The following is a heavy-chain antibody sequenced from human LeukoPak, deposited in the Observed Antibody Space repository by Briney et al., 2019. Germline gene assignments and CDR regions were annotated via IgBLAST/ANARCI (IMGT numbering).Heavy chain of an antibody. D-gene: IGHD3-9*01. CDR1: GFTFSSYA. J-gene: IGHJ3*02. Sequence: PGGSLRLSCAASGFTFSSYAMSWVRQAPGKGLEWVSAISGSGGSTYYADSVKGRFTISRDNSKNTLYLQMNSLRAEDTAIYYCAKDWSDLYYDILTGYQRGAFDIWGQGTMVTVSS. CDR3: AKDWSDLYYDILTGYQRGAFDI. V-gene: IGHV3-23*01. CDR2: ISGSGGST.